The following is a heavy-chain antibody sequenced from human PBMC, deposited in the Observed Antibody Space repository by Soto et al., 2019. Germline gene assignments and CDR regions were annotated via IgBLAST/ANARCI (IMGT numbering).Heavy chain of an antibody. CDR2: IYWDDDK. CDR3: AHRVLRTVFGLVTTTAIYFDF. J-gene: IGHJ4*02. Sequence: QITLNESGPTVVRPTETLTLTCRFSGFSLTTSGVGVGWIRQSPGKAPEWLALIYWDDDKRYSASLKSRLTITKDTSKNQVVLTVSDLDRTYTATYYCAHRVLRTVFGLVTTTAIYFDFWGQGTPVAVSS. D-gene: IGHD3-3*01. CDR1: GFSLTTSGVG. V-gene: IGHV2-5*02.